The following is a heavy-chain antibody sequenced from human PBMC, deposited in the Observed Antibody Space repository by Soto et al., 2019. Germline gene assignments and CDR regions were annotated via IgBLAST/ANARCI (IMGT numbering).Heavy chain of an antibody. Sequence: GESLKISCKASGYTFANYWVGWVRQMPGKGLEFMGIVWPDDSDTKYSPSFQGQVTISVDKSLNTAYLQWSSLKASDSAIYYCARDFGGSGWSGHYFDSWGQGTLVTVSS. CDR1: GYTFANYW. V-gene: IGHV5-51*01. CDR2: VWPDDSDT. CDR3: ARDFGGSGWSGHYFDS. J-gene: IGHJ4*02. D-gene: IGHD6-25*01.